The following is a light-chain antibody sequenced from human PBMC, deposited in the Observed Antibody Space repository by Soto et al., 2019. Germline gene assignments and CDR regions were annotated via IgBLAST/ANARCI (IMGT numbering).Light chain of an antibody. Sequence: DIQMTQSPSSLSASVGDRVTITCRASQSISSYLNWYQQKPGKAPKLLIYAASSLQSGVPSRFSGSGSGTDFTLTISSLQPEDFATYYCQQSYSTPPTWTCGQGTKVEIK. CDR3: QQSYSTPPTWT. J-gene: IGKJ1*01. V-gene: IGKV1-39*01. CDR1: QSISSY. CDR2: AAS.